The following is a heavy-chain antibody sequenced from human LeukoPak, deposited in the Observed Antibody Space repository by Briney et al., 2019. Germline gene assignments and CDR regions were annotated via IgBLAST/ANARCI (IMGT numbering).Heavy chain of an antibody. V-gene: IGHV3-30*16. D-gene: IGHD3-3*01. CDR3: ARDQYDFWSELPTALDY. Sequence: GGSLRLSCAASGFTFSSYAMRWVRQAPGKGLEWVAVISYDGSNKYYADSVKGRFTISRDNSKNTLYLQMNSLRAEDTAVYYCARDQYDFWSELPTALDYWGQGTLVTVSS. CDR2: ISYDGSNK. CDR1: GFTFSSYA. J-gene: IGHJ4*02.